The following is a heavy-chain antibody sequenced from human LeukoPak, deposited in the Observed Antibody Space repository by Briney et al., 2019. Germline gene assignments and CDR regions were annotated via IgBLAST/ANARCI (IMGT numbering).Heavy chain of an antibody. Sequence: ASVKVSCKASGYTFTSHAMNWMRQAPGQGLEWMGWINTNTGIPKYAQDFTGRFVFSLDTSVSTAYLQISTLQAEDTAVYYCARDIRVGPHFGYFLYWGQGTLVTVSS. D-gene: IGHD3-3*02. V-gene: IGHV7-4-1*02. CDR3: ARDIRVGPHFGYFLY. CDR1: GYTFTSHA. J-gene: IGHJ1*01. CDR2: INTNTGIP.